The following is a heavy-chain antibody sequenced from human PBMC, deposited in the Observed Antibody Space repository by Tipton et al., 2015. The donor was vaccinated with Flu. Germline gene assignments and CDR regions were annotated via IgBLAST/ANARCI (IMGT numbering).Heavy chain of an antibody. CDR2: IKQDGSEK. D-gene: IGHD6-19*01. CDR3: ARSWQWLAQDAFDI. Sequence: SLRLSCAASGFTFSSYWMSWVRQAPGKGLEWVANIKQDGSEKYYVDSVKGRFTISRDNAKNSLYLQMNSLRAEDTAVYYCARSWQWLAQDAFDIWGQGTMVTVSS. CDR1: GFTFSSYW. J-gene: IGHJ3*02. V-gene: IGHV3-7*01.